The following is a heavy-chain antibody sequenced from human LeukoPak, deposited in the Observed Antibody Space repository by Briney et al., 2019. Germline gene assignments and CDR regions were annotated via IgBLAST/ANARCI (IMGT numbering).Heavy chain of an antibody. CDR1: GFTASSNY. V-gene: IGHV3-53*01. CDR2: IYSGGTT. CDR3: ARIDYYDSSGYYHGAFDI. Sequence: GGSLRLSCAASGFTASSNYMSWVRQAPGKGLEWVSVIYSGGTTYYSDSVKGRFTISRDNSKNTLYLQMNSLRADDTAVYYCARIDYYDSSGYYHGAFDIWGQGTMVTVSS. D-gene: IGHD3-22*01. J-gene: IGHJ3*02.